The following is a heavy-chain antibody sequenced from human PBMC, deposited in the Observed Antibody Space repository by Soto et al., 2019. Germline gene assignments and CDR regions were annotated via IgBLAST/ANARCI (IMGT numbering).Heavy chain of an antibody. CDR3: AKEHDYCSGGSCYPD. CDR2: ISYDGSNK. V-gene: IGHV3-30*18. Sequence: GGSLRLSCAASGFTFSSYGMHWVRQAPGKGLEWVAVISYDGSNKYYADSVKGRFTISRDNSKNTLYLQMNSLRAEDTAVYYCAKEHDYCSGGSCYPDWGQGTLVTVSS. J-gene: IGHJ1*01. D-gene: IGHD2-15*01. CDR1: GFTFSSYG.